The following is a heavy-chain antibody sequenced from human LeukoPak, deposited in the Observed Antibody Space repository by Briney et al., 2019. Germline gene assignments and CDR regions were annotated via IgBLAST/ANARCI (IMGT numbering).Heavy chain of an antibody. Sequence: SETPSLTCTVSGGSISSGGYYWSWIRQHPGKGLEWIGYIYYSGSTNYNPSLKSRVTISVDTSKNQFSLKLSSVTAADTAVYYCARAIPYGMDVWGQGTTVTVSS. V-gene: IGHV4-61*08. CDR3: ARAIPYGMDV. D-gene: IGHD2-2*02. J-gene: IGHJ6*02. CDR2: IYYSGST. CDR1: GGSISSGGYY.